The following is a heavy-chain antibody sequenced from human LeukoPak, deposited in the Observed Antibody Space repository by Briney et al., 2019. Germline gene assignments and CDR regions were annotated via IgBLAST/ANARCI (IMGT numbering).Heavy chain of an antibody. CDR1: GGTFSSYA. V-gene: IGHV1-69*05. CDR3: ARGPDSSGYNNWFDP. CDR2: IIPIFGTA. D-gene: IGHD3-22*01. Sequence: GASVKVSCKASGGTFSSYAISWVRQAPGQGLEWMGGIIPIFGTANYAQKLQGRVTMTTDTSTSTAYMELRSLRSDDTAVYYCARGPDSSGYNNWFDPWGQGTLFTVSS. J-gene: IGHJ5*02.